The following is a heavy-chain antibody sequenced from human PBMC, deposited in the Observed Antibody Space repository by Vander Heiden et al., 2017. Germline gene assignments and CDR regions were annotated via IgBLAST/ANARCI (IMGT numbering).Heavy chain of an antibody. J-gene: IGHJ4*02. D-gene: IGHD6-13*01. Sequence: QVQLEESGGGVVQPGRSLRLPCCVSGFTFSAYPMHWVRQAPGKGLEWVAVIWYDGSNIYYADSVKGRFTISRDDSKNTVNPEMNSLRAEDTAVYYCARGRIAAAGVYYFDYWGQGALVTVSS. V-gene: IGHV3-33*01. CDR2: IWYDGSNI. CDR1: GFTFSAYP. CDR3: ARGRIAAAGVYYFDY.